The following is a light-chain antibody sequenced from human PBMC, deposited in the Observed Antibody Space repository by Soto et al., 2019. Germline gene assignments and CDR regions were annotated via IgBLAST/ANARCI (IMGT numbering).Light chain of an antibody. V-gene: IGKV3-20*01. Sequence: EIVLTQSPGTLSLSPGEEATLSCRASQSVSASYVAWYQQKLGQAPRLLIVDASSRATGIPDSFSGSGSGTDFTLTTISLEPEDFAVYYFQQYGSSPLTFGQGTKVEIK. CDR1: QSVSASY. CDR2: DAS. J-gene: IGKJ1*01. CDR3: QQYGSSPLT.